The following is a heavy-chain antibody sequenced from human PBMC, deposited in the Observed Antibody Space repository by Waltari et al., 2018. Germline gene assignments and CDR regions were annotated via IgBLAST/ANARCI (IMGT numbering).Heavy chain of an antibody. D-gene: IGHD3-22*01. J-gene: IGHJ4*02. CDR2: ISSSGSTI. V-gene: IGHV3-48*03. Sequence: EVQLVESGGGLVQPGGSLRLSCAASGFTFSSYEMNWVRQAPGKGLEWVSYISSSGSTIYYADSVKGRFTISRDNAKNSLYLQMNSLRAEDTAVYYCARSVPVDDSSGYPDYWGQGTLVTVSS. CDR1: GFTFSSYE. CDR3: ARSVPVDDSSGYPDY.